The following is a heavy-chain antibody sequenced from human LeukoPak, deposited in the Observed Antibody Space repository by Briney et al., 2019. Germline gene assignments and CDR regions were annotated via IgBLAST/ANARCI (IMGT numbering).Heavy chain of an antibody. D-gene: IGHD6-19*01. Sequence: SETLSLTCTVSGDSISSYYWGWIRQPPGKGLEWIGSIYYSGSTYYNPSLKSRVTISVDTSKNQFSLKLSSVTAADTAVYYCARDGQSGDYWGQGTLVTVSS. CDR3: ARDGQSGDY. CDR1: GDSISSYY. J-gene: IGHJ4*02. V-gene: IGHV4-39*07. CDR2: IYYSGST.